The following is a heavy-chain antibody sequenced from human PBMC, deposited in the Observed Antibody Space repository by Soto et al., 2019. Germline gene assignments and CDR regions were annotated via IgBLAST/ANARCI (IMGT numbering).Heavy chain of an antibody. CDR2: IYYSGST. J-gene: IGHJ6*03. V-gene: IGHV4-59*01. Sequence: SETLSLTCTVSGGSISSYYWSWIRQPPGKGLEWIGYIYYSGSTNYNPSLKSRVTISVDTSKNQFSLKLSSVTAADTAVYYCARVSRVVIIGGYYYYMDVWGKGTTVTVSS. CDR1: GGSISSYY. CDR3: ARVSRVVIIGGYYYYMDV. D-gene: IGHD3-3*01.